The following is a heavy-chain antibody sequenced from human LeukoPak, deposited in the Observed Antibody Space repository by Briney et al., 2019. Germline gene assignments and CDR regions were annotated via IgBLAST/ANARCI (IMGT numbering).Heavy chain of an antibody. CDR1: AYPFNRNR. Sequence: ASVTVSFTASAYPFNRNRISMVRQPQGPGKGRVGWIGAYNVNRNYVQMLQGRVTMTTDTATSTAYMELMGLRSEDTAIYYCAVIAPNPIGGSGLDFWAQGTPVTV. D-gene: IGHD2-21*01. V-gene: IGHV1-18*01. CDR3: AVIAPNPIGGSGLDF. J-gene: IGHJ4*02. CDR2: IGAYNVNR.